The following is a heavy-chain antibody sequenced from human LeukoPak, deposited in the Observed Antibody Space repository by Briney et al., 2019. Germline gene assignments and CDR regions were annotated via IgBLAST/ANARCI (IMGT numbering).Heavy chain of an antibody. CDR2: TYYRSKWYA. Sequence: SQTLSLTFAISGDSVSRNSATWNWIRQSPSRGLEWLGRTYYRSKWYADYAESVKSRITINADTAKNQFSLQLNSVTPEDTAVYYCATYNMDVWGQGTTVTVSS. V-gene: IGHV6-1*01. J-gene: IGHJ6*02. CDR1: GDSVSRNSAT. D-gene: IGHD1-1*01. CDR3: ATYNMDV.